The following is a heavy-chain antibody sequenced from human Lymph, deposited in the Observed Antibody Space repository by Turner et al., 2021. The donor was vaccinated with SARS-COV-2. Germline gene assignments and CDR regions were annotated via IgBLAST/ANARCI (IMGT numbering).Heavy chain of an antibody. CDR3: VREMGSGSDY. J-gene: IGHJ4*02. CDR2: ISYDGSNK. D-gene: IGHD3-10*01. Sequence: QVQLVESGGGVVQPGRSLRLSCTASGFTFSSYAMHWVRQAPGKGLEWVSLISYDGSNKYYADSVKGRFTISRDNSKNTLYLQMNSLRTEDTAVYYCVREMGSGSDYWGQGTLVTVSS. V-gene: IGHV3-30*04. CDR1: GFTFSSYA.